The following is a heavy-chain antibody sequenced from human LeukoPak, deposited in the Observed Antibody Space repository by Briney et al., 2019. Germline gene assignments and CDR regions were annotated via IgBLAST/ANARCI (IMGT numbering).Heavy chain of an antibody. CDR3: ARDTRSYDSSGYYFFDF. V-gene: IGHV4-59*01. CDR2: INYSGST. J-gene: IGHJ4*02. CDR1: GASIRSYY. Sequence: PSETLSLTCTVSGASIRSYYWNWLRQPPGKGLEWIGYINYSGSTNSNPSLESRATISMDTSKHHFSLKLSSVTAADTAVYFCARDTRSYDSSGYYFFDFWGQGTLVTVSS. D-gene: IGHD3-22*01.